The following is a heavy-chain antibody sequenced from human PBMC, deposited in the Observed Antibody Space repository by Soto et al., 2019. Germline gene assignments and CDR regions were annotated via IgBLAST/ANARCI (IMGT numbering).Heavy chain of an antibody. CDR2: IYYSGST. CDR1: GGSISSYY. Sequence: PSETLSLTXTVSGGSISSYYWSWIRQPPGKGLEWIGYIYYSGSTNYNPSLKSRVTISVDTSKNQFSLKLSSVTAADTAVYYCASLLVYSWYFDYWGQGTLVTVSS. J-gene: IGHJ4*02. D-gene: IGHD2-15*01. V-gene: IGHV4-59*08. CDR3: ASLLVYSWYFDY.